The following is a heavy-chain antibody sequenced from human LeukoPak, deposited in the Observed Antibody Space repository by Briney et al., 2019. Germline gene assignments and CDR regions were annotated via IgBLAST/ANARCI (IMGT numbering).Heavy chain of an antibody. V-gene: IGHV4-34*01. CDR2: INHSGST. CDR3: ARGLPPSNCSGGSCYSSYGYFDY. CDR1: GGSFSGYY. J-gene: IGHJ4*02. D-gene: IGHD2-15*01. Sequence: SETLSLTCAVYGGSFSGYYWSWVRQPPGKGLEWIGEINHSGSTNYNPSLKSRVTISVDTSKNQFSLKLSSVTAADTAVYYCARGLPPSNCSGGSCYSSYGYFDYWGQGTLVTVSS.